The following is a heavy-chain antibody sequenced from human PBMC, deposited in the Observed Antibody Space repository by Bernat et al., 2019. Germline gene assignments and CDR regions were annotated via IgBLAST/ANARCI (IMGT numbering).Heavy chain of an antibody. CDR1: GFTFSSYG. CDR3: ARELAGYGCYDYGMDV. D-gene: IGHD5-18*01. J-gene: IGHJ6*02. V-gene: IGHV3-33*01. CDR2: IWYDGSNR. Sequence: QVQLVESGGGVVQPGRSLSLSCAASGFTFSSYGMHWVRQAPGKGLEWVAVIWYDGSNRYYADSVKGRFNISRDNSKNTMYLQMNSLRAEETAVYYCARELAGYGCYDYGMDVWGQGTTVTVSS.